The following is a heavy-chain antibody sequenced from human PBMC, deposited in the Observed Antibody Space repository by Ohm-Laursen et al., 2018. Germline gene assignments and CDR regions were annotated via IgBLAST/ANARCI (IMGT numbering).Heavy chain of an antibody. CDR1: GGSISSGGYY. J-gene: IGHJ5*02. Sequence: SQTLSLTCAVSGGSISSGGYYWSWIRQHPGKGLEWIGYIYYSGSTYYNPSLKSLGTISVDTSKNQFSLKLSSVTAADTAVYYCARSSGDYKFDPWGQGTLVTVSS. D-gene: IGHD4-17*01. V-gene: IGHV4-31*01. CDR3: ARSSGDYKFDP. CDR2: IYYSGST.